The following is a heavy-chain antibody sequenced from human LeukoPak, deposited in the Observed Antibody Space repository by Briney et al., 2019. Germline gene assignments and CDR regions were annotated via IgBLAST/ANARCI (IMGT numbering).Heavy chain of an antibody. CDR1: GGSISSSNW. CDR3: ARGRDIVVVPAARIGFDY. J-gene: IGHJ4*02. D-gene: IGHD2-2*01. CDR2: IYHSGST. Sequence: PSGTLSLTCAVSGGSISSSNWWSWVRQPPGKGLEWIGEIYHSGSTNYNPSLKSRVTISVDKSKNQFSLKLSSVTAADTAVYYCARGRDIVVVPAARIGFDYWGQGTLVTVSS. V-gene: IGHV4-4*02.